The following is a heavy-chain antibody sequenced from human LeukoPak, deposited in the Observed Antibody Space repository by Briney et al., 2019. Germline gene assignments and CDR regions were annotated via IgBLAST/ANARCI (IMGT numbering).Heavy chain of an antibody. CDR1: GGSISSYY. V-gene: IGHV4-59*01. CDR3: ARGRGYYYYMDV. D-gene: IGHD3-10*01. CDR2: IYYSGST. Sequence: SETLSLTCTVSGGSISSYYWSWIRQPPGKGLERIGYIYYSGSTNYNPSLKSRVTISVDTSKNQFSLKLSSVTAADTAVYYCARGRGYYYYMDVWGKGTTVTVSS. J-gene: IGHJ6*03.